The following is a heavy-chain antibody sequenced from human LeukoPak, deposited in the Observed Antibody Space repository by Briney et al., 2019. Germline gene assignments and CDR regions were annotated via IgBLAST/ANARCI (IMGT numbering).Heavy chain of an antibody. CDR1: GFTFSSYS. J-gene: IGHJ5*02. Sequence: PGGSLRLSCAASGFTFSSYSMNWVRQAPGKGLEWVSSISSSSSYIYYADSVKGRFTISRDNAKNSLYLQMNSLRAEDTAVYYCARAKRTGYSSSWYWFDPWGQGTLVTVSS. CDR2: ISSSSSYI. D-gene: IGHD6-13*01. CDR3: ARAKRTGYSSSWYWFDP. V-gene: IGHV3-21*01.